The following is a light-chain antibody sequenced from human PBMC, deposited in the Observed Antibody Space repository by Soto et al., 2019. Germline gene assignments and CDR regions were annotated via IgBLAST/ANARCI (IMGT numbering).Light chain of an antibody. J-gene: IGKJ1*01. V-gene: IGKV1-12*01. CDR3: QQSNFLPWT. Sequence: DIKMSQSPSTLSASVGDRVTITCRASQDISSFLAWYQQKPGNAPKILIFAASSLQSGVPSRFSGSGSGTEFTLTITNLQPDDSTTYYCQQSNFLPWTFGLG. CDR1: QDISSF. CDR2: AAS.